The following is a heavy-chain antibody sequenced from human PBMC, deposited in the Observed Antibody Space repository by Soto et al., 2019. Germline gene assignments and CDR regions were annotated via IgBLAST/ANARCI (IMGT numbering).Heavy chain of an antibody. CDR2: ISAYNGNT. J-gene: IGHJ6*02. CDR1: GYTFTSYG. Sequence: QVQLVQSGAEVKKPGASVKVSCKASGYTFTSYGISWVRQAPGQGLEWMGWISAYNGNTNYAQKLQGRVTMTTDTSTSTAYMELRSLRSDYTAVYYCARVRPAAPAGYGSGTTIRRVYYGMDVWGQGTTVTVSS. CDR3: ARVRPAAPAGYGSGTTIRRVYYGMDV. D-gene: IGHD3-10*01. V-gene: IGHV1-18*01.